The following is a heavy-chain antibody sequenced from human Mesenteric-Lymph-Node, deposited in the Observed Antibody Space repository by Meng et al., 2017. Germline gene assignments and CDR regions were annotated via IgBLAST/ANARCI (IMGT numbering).Heavy chain of an antibody. Sequence: SETLSLTCSVSGYSISSGYYWGWIRQPPGMGLEWIGNVYHSGSTYYNPSLKSRVTISVDTSKNQFSLKLSSVTAADTAVYYCARGLRTKDIRTRGITMVRGDSCFGYWGQGTQVTVSS. V-gene: IGHV4-38-2*02. J-gene: IGHJ4*01. CDR1: GYSISSGYY. D-gene: IGHD3-10*01. CDR3: ARGLRTKDIRTRGITMVRGDSCFGY. CDR2: VYHSGST.